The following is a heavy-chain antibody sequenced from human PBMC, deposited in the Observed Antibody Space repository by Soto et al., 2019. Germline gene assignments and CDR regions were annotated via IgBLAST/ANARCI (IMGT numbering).Heavy chain of an antibody. CDR1: GFTFSSYW. J-gene: IGHJ4*02. CDR2: IKTDGSGT. D-gene: IGHD3-22*01. V-gene: IGHV3-74*01. CDR3: ARGDGDHYDGNEYLGRH. Sequence: EVQLVESGGGLVQPGGSLRLSCAASGFTFSSYWMHWVRQAPGKGLVWVSRIKTDGSGTYYADSVKGRLTISRDNAKNTLYPQMNSLRVEDTAVYYCARGDGDHYDGNEYLGRHWGPGTLVTVSS.